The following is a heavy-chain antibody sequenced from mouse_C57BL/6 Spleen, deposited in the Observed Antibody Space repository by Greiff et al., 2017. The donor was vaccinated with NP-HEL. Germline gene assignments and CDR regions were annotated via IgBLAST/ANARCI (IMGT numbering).Heavy chain of an antibody. D-gene: IGHD6-1*01. Sequence: EVQLVESGGGLVKPGGSLKLSCAASGFTFSDYGMHWVRQAPEKGLEWVAYISSGSSTIYYADTVKGRFTISRDNAKNTLFLQMSSLRSEDTARYYCSSYNIMDCWGQGTSVTVSS. CDR3: SSYNIMDC. CDR2: ISSGSSTI. CDR1: GFTFSDYG. J-gene: IGHJ4*01. V-gene: IGHV5-17*01.